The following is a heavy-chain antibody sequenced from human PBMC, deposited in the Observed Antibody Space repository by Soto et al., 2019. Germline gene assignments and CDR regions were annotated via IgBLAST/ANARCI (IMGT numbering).Heavy chain of an antibody. J-gene: IGHJ4*02. CDR2: IKQDGSEK. D-gene: IGHD5-18*01. Sequence: EVQLVESGGGLVQPGGSLRLSCAASGFTFSSYWMSWVRQAPGKGLEWVANIKQDGSEKYYVNSVKGRFTISRDNAKNSLYLQMNSLRAEDTAVYYCARDTPTATVDYWGQGTLVTVSS. CDR1: GFTFSSYW. CDR3: ARDTPTATVDY. V-gene: IGHV3-7*03.